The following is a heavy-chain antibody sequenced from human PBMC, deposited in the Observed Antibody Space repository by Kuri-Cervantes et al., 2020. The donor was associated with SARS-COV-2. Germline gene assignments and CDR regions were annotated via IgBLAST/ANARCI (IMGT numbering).Heavy chain of an antibody. CDR3: ARATVTPKVGLFYFDY. V-gene: IGHV4-59*08. D-gene: IGHD4-17*01. CDR2: IYYSGST. CDR1: GGSFSGYY. Sequence: SETLSLTCAVYGGSFSGYYWSWIRQPPGKGLEWIGYIYYSGSTNYNPSLKSRVTISVDTSKNQFSLKLSSVTAADTTVYYCARATVTPKVGLFYFDYWGQGTLVTVSS. J-gene: IGHJ4*02.